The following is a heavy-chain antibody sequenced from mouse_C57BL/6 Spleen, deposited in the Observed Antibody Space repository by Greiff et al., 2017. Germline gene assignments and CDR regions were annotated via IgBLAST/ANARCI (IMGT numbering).Heavy chain of an antibody. V-gene: IGHV1-50*01. Sequence: VQLQQPGAELVKPGASVKLSCKASGYTFTSYWMQWVKQRPGQGLEWIGEIDPSDSYPNYNQKFKGKATLTVDTSSITAYMQLSSLTSEDSAVYYCARGISDYYGSSYCDYWCQGTTLTVSS. CDR3: ARGISDYYGSSYCDY. D-gene: IGHD1-1*01. CDR1: GYTFTSYW. CDR2: IDPSDSYP. J-gene: IGHJ2*01.